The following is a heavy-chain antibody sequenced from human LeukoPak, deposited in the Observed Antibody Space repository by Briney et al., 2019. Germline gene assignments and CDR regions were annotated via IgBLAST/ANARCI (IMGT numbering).Heavy chain of an antibody. CDR3: ATYTALVTGSAFDL. V-gene: IGHV1-2*02. J-gene: IGHJ4*02. CDR1: GYTFTGYY. CDR2: INPNSGGT. Sequence: VSVKVSCKASGYTFTGYYMHWVRQAPGQGLEWMGWINPNSGGTNYAENFQGRVTMNRDTSISTAYMELSRLRSDDTAVYYCATYTALVTGSAFDLWGQGTLVTVSS. D-gene: IGHD5-18*01.